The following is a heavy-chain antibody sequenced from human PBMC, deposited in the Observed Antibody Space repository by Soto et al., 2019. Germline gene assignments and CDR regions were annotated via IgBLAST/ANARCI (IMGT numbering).Heavy chain of an antibody. D-gene: IGHD3-22*01. CDR3: ASGFSXSSSGYYLGYYYYGMDV. CDR1: GYTFTSYA. J-gene: IGHJ6*02. Sequence: ASVKVSCKASGYTFTSYAMHWVRQAPGQRLEWMGWINAGNGNTKYSQKFQGRVTITRDTSASTAYMELSSLRSEDTAVYYCASGFSXSSSGYYLGYYYYGMDVWGQGTTVTVSS. CDR2: INAGNGNT. V-gene: IGHV1-3*01.